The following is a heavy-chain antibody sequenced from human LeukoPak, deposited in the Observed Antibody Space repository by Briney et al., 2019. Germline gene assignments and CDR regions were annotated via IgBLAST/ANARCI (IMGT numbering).Heavy chain of an antibody. D-gene: IGHD6-13*01. CDR1: GGSISSGGYY. Sequence: PSQTLSLTCTVSGGSISSGGYYWSWIRQHPGKGLEWIGYIYYSGSTYYNPSLKSRVTISVVTSKNQLSLKLSSVTAADTAVYYCARRPRSYSSSWIDYWGQGTLVTVSS. CDR3: ARRPRSYSSSWIDY. V-gene: IGHV4-31*03. CDR2: IYYSGST. J-gene: IGHJ4*02.